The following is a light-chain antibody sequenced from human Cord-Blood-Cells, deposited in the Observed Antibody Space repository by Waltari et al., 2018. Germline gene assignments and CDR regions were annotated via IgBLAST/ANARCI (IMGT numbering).Light chain of an antibody. CDR2: KAS. V-gene: IGKV2-30*01. CDR1: QSLVYSDGNTY. J-gene: IGKJ4*01. Sequence: DVVMTQSPLSLPVTLGQPASISCRSSQSLVYSDGNTYLNWFQQRPGQSPRRLIYKASNRDSGVPDRFSGSGSGTDFTLKISSVEAEDVGGYYCMQDTHWPTFGGGTKVEIK. CDR3: MQDTHWPT.